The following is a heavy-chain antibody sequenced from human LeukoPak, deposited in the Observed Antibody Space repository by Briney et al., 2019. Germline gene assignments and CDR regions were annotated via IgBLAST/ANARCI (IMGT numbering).Heavy chain of an antibody. CDR1: GYSFTNYW. D-gene: IGHD3-3*01. J-gene: IGHJ5*02. V-gene: IGHV5-51*01. CDR3: ARHVTTGVRSGFPP. Sequence: GESLKISCKGSGYSFTNYWIGWVRQMPGKGLEWMGFIYPGESNIRYSPSFQGQVTISADRSITTAYLQCSSLKASDTAMYYCARHVTTGVRSGFPPGGKEPLVPVSS. CDR2: IYPGESNI.